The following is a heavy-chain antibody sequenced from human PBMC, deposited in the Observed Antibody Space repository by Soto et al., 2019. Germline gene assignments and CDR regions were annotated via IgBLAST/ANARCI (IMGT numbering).Heavy chain of an antibody. CDR2: IYPGDSDT. CDR1: GYSFTSYW. CDR3: ARRWVEQQLSNWYFDL. Sequence: GESLKISCKGSGYSFTSYWIGWVRQMPGKGLEWMGIIYPGDSDTRYSPSFQGQVTISADKSISTAYLQWSSLKASDTAMYYCARRWVEQQLSNWYFDLWGRGTLVTVSS. J-gene: IGHJ2*01. D-gene: IGHD6-13*01. V-gene: IGHV5-51*01.